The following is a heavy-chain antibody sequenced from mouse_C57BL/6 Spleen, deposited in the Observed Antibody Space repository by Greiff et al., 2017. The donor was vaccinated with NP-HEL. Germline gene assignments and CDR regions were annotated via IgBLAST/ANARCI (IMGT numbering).Heavy chain of an antibody. J-gene: IGHJ2*01. CDR3: ARSEPFDY. Sequence: EVKLMESGGGLVKPGGSLKLSCAASGFTFSDYGMHWVRQAPEKGLEWVAYISSGSSTIYYADTVKGRFTISRDNAKNTLFLQMTSLRSEDAAMYYCARSEPFDYWGQGTTLTVSS. CDR1: GFTFSDYG. CDR2: ISSGSSTI. D-gene: IGHD6-1*01. V-gene: IGHV5-17*01.